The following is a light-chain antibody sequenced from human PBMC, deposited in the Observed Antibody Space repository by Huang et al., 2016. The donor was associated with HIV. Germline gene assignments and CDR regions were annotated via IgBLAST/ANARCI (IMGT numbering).Light chain of an antibody. CDR1: QSISSY. CDR3: QQSYSTPRYT. V-gene: IGKV1-39*01. CDR2: AAS. J-gene: IGKJ2*01. Sequence: DIQLTQSPSSLSASVGDRVTITCRASQSISSYLNWYQQKPGKAPKLLIYAASSVQSGGPSRFSGSGSGTDFTLTISSLQPEDFATYYCQQSYSTPRYTFGQGTKLEIK.